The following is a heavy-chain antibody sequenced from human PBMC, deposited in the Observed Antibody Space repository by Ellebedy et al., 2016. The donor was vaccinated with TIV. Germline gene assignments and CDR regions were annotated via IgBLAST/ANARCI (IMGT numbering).Heavy chain of an antibody. CDR2: VSGSGDST. CDR1: GFTFSSQA. CDR3: AKIGVMTSPHGCFDL. V-gene: IGHV3-23*01. Sequence: GGSLRLSCAASGFTFSSQAMSWVRQAPGRGLEWVSSVSGSGDSTFYADSIKGRFAISRDNSKNTLFLQMNSLRAEDAAVYYCAKIGVMTSPHGCFDLWGQGTPVTVSS. D-gene: IGHD2-21*02. J-gene: IGHJ4*02.